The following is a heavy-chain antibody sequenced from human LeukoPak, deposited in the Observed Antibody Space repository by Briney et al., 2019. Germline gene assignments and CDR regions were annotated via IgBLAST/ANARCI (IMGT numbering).Heavy chain of an antibody. CDR1: GFTFSSYW. CDR2: IKPDGSEK. J-gene: IGHJ4*02. CDR3: ARERPIVADVDLDY. Sequence: PGGSLRLSCAASGFTFSSYWMSWVRQAPGKGLEWVANIKPDGSEKYYVDSVKGRFTISRDNAKNSLYLQMNSLRAEDTAVYYCARERPIVADVDLDYWGQGTLVTVSS. D-gene: IGHD5-12*01. V-gene: IGHV3-7*03.